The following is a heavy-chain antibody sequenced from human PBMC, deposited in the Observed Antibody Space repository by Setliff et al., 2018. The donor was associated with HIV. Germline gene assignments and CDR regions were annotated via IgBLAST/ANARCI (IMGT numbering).Heavy chain of an antibody. J-gene: IGHJ4*02. CDR1: GGSFSGYY. CDR3: ARAPATTHDFDH. CDR2: INHSGNT. D-gene: IGHD1-1*01. Sequence: ASETLSLTCAVYGGSFSGYYWNWIRQPPGKGLDWIGEINHSGNTNYNPSLKSRVTISIDTSKNPFSLRLTSVTAADTAVYYCARAPATTHDFDHWGQGTLVTVSS. V-gene: IGHV4-34*01.